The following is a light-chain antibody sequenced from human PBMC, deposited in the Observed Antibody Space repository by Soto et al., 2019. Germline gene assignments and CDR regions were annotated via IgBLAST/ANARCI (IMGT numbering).Light chain of an antibody. Sequence: EIVLTQSPGTLSLSPGERATLSCRASQSVSSSYLAWYQQKPGQAPRLLIYAASSRATGIPDRFSGSGSGTDFTFTISRLAPEDFAVYYCQQYGSSPGTFGQGTKVEIK. CDR2: AAS. CDR1: QSVSSSY. CDR3: QQYGSSPGT. J-gene: IGKJ1*01. V-gene: IGKV3-20*01.